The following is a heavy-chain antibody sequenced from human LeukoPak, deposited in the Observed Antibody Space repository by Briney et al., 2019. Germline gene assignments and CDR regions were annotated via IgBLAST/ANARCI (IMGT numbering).Heavy chain of an antibody. D-gene: IGHD3-22*01. CDR2: IIPIFGTA. CDR1: GGTFSSNA. Sequence: SVKVSCKASGGTFSSNAISWVRQAPGQGLEWMGRIIPIFGTANYAQKFQGRVTITTDESTSTAYMELSSLRSEDTAVYYCARDRGFYDSSGYPFDYWGQGTLVTVSS. CDR3: ARDRGFYDSSGYPFDY. J-gene: IGHJ4*02. V-gene: IGHV1-69*05.